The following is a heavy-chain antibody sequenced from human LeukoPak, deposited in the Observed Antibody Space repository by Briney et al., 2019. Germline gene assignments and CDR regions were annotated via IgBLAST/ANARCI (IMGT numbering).Heavy chain of an antibody. CDR1: GFTFSSYS. CDR3: AKAQFGSHRAFDI. J-gene: IGHJ3*02. CDR2: ISSSSSYI. Sequence: PGGSLRLSCAASGFTFSSYSMNWVRQAPGKGLEWVSSISSSSSYIYYADSVKGRFTISRDNAKNSLYLQMDSLRAEDTAVYYCAKAQFGSHRAFDIWGQGTMVTVSS. D-gene: IGHD3-10*01. V-gene: IGHV3-21*04.